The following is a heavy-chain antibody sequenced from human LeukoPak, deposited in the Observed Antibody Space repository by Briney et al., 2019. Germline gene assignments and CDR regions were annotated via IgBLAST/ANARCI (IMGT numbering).Heavy chain of an antibody. CDR1: GFSVSNNY. D-gene: IGHD2-15*01. V-gene: IGHV3-66*01. Sequence: GGSLRLSCAASGFSVSNNYMSWVRQAPGKGLEWVSVIYSGGSTFYADSVKGRFTISRDNSKNTLYLQMNSLRAEDTAVYYCASDSYSPEYFQHWGQPTLVTVSS. CDR3: ASDSYSPEYFQH. J-gene: IGHJ1*01. CDR2: IYSGGST.